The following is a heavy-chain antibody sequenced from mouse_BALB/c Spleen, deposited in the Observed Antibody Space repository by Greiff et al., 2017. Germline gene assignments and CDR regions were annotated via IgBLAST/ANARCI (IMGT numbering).Heavy chain of an antibody. V-gene: IGHV5-4*02. J-gene: IGHJ3*01. Sequence: EVQGVESGGGLVKPGGSLKLSCAASGFTFSDYYMYWVRQTPEKRLEWVATISDGGSYTYYPDSVKGRFTISRDNAKNNLYLQMSSLKSEDTAMYYCASTNWAFAYWGQGTLVTVSA. D-gene: IGHD4-1*01. CDR3: ASTNWAFAY. CDR1: GFTFSDYY. CDR2: ISDGGSYT.